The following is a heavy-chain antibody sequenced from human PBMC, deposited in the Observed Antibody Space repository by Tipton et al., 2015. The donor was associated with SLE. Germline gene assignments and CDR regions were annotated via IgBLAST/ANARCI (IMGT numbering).Heavy chain of an antibody. D-gene: IGHD3-10*01. V-gene: IGHV3-30*18. CDR3: AKANPGGSGSLDY. CDR1: GFTFSSYG. Sequence: SLRLSCAASGFTFSSYGMHWVRQDPGKELEWVAVIWYDGSNKYYADSVKGRFTISRDNSKNTLYLQMNSLRAEDTAVYYCAKANPGGSGSLDYWGQGTLVTVSS. J-gene: IGHJ4*02. CDR2: IWYDGSNK.